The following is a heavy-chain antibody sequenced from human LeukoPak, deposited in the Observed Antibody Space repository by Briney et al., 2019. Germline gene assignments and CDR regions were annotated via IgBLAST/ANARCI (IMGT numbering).Heavy chain of an antibody. CDR3: ARDYKWGQALDY. V-gene: IGHV4-34*01. CDR1: GGSLSGYY. D-gene: IGHD1-1*01. CDR2: INHSGST. Sequence: SETLSLTCAVYGGSLSGYYWSWIRQAPGKGLEWIGEINHSGSTNHNPSLKSRVTISVDTSENQFSLKLRSVSAADTAVYYCARDYKWGQALDYWGQGTLVTVSS. J-gene: IGHJ4*02.